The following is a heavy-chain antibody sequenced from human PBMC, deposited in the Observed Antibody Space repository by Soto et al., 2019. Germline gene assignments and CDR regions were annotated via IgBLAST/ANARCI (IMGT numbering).Heavy chain of an antibody. CDR2: IIPIFGTA. V-gene: IGHV1-69*13. Sequence: ASVKVSCKASGGTFSSYAISWVRQAPGQGLEWMGGIIPIFGTANYAQKFQGRVTITADESTSTAYMELSSLRSEDTAVYYCARERNQWELRMLEFDYWGQGTLVTVSS. CDR1: GGTFSSYA. J-gene: IGHJ4*02. D-gene: IGHD1-26*01. CDR3: ARERNQWELRMLEFDY.